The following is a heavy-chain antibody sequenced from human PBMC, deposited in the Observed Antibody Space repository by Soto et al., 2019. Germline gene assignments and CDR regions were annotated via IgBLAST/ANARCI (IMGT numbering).Heavy chain of an antibody. Sequence: GGSLRLSCAGSGFAFTSSTMNWVRQAPGRGLEWVSSISSSSSYIYYADSVKGRFTISRDNAKNSLYLQMTSLRAEDTAVYYCARDVDTSKDGLYYFAPWGQGTLVTVSS. CDR2: ISSSSSYI. D-gene: IGHD5-18*01. CDR3: ARDVDTSKDGLYYFAP. J-gene: IGHJ5*02. V-gene: IGHV3-21*01. CDR1: GFAFTSST.